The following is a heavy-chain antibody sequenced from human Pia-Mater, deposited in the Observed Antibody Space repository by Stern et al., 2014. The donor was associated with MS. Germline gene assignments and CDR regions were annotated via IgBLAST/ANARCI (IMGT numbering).Heavy chain of an antibody. D-gene: IGHD4-11*01. V-gene: IGHV1-3*01. CDR2: INGGPGTT. J-gene: IGHJ4*02. CDR3: ARQPDSSDFLDF. Sequence: VQLVESGAEVKKPGASMTISCKTSGYNFIDHAIHWVRQAPGQRLEWMGWINGGPGTTKYSQKFQGRVSFTRDKAASAAYMDLSSLSPDDTAVYYCARQPDSSDFLDFWGQGTLVTVSS. CDR1: GYNFIDHA.